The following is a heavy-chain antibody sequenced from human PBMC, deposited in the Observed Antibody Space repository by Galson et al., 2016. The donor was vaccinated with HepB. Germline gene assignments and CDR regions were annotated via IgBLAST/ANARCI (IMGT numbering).Heavy chain of an antibody. CDR1: GFTFSNHY. Sequence: SLRLSCAGSGFTFSNHYMHWVRQAPGKGLVWVSRINSDGSNANYADSVKGRFTISRDNARNTLYLHVNSLRAEDTAVYYCAKDGRIYCSSASCHDHFHYWGQGTLVTVSS. CDR2: INSDGSNA. D-gene: IGHD2-2*01. J-gene: IGHJ4*02. V-gene: IGHV3-74*01. CDR3: AKDGRIYCSSASCHDHFHY.